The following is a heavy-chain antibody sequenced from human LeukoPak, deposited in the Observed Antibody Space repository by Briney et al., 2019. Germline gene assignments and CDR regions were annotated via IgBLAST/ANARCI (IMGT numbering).Heavy chain of an antibody. CDR2: INPNSGGT. CDR1: GYTFTGYY. Sequence: ASVKVSCKASGYTFTGYYMHWVRQAPGQGLEWMGRINPNSGGTNYAQKFQGRVTITRDTSASAAYMELSSLRSEDTAVYYCARAFDSGLNYWGQGTLVSVSS. CDR3: ARAFDSGLNY. J-gene: IGHJ4*02. V-gene: IGHV1-2*06. D-gene: IGHD6-19*01.